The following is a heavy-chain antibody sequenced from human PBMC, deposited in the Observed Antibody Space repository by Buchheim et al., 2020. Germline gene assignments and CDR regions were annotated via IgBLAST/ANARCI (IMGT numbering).Heavy chain of an antibody. J-gene: IGHJ1*01. CDR2: IYPGDSGT. D-gene: IGHD2/OR15-2a*01. V-gene: IGHV5-51*01. CDR3: ASFLGNSTPQYIQGYQH. CDR1: GYSFTRYW. Sequence: EVQLVQSGAEVKKPGESLRISCKSSGYSFTRYWVGRVRQMPGKGPEWMGIIYPGDSGTRYSPSFQDKVIISVDKSIRTAYLQWISLKVSDSAMYFCASFLGNSTPQYIQGYQHWGQGTL.